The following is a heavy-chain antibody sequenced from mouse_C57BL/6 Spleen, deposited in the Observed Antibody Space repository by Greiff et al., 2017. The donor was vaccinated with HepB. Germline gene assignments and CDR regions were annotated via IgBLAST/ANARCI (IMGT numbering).Heavy chain of an antibody. CDR1: GFSLTSYG. Sequence: VQLQESGPGLVQPSQSLSITCTVSGFSLTSYGVHWVRQSPGKGLEWLGVIWRGGSTDYNAAFMSRLSITKDNSKSQVFFKMNSLQADDTAKYYGAKNTREGGYAMDYWGQGTSVTVSS. D-gene: IGHD3-1*01. CDR3: AKNTREGGYAMDY. V-gene: IGHV2-5*01. CDR2: IWRGGST. J-gene: IGHJ4*01.